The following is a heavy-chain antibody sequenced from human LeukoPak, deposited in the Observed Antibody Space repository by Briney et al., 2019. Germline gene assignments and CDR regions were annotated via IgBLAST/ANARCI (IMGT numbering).Heavy chain of an antibody. CDR2: INPNSGGT. Sequence: ASVKVSCKASGYTFTSYDINWVRQATGQGLEWVGWINPNSGGTNYAQKFQGRVTMTRDTSISTAYMELSRLRSDDTAVYYCARDPNPMTVFGVVITKFDPWGQGTLVTVSS. CDR1: GYTFTSYD. J-gene: IGHJ5*02. D-gene: IGHD3-3*01. CDR3: ARDPNPMTVFGVVITKFDP. V-gene: IGHV1-2*02.